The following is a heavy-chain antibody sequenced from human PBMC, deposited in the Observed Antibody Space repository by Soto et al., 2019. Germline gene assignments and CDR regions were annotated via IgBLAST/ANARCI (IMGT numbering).Heavy chain of an antibody. V-gene: IGHV4-61*01. J-gene: IGHJ6*02. CDR3: AREGAARPFHYYYYGMDV. D-gene: IGHD6-6*01. CDR2: IYYSEST. CDR1: GGSVSSGSYY. Sequence: SETLSLTCTVSGGSVSSGSYYWSWIRQPPGKGLEWIGYIYYSESTNYNPSLKSRVTISVDTSKNQFSLKLSSVTAADTAVYYCAREGAARPFHYYYYGMDVWGQGTTVTVSS.